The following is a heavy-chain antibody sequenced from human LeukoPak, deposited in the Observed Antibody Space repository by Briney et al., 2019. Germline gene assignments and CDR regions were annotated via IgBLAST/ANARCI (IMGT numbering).Heavy chain of an antibody. CDR1: GFTFSSYS. Sequence: PGGSLRLSCAASGFTFSSYSMNWVRQAPGKGLAWVSAVGPSGSTYYADSVKGRFTISRDNSKYTLYLQMNSPRVEDTAVYYCAKRGGTYRGFDYWGQGTLVTVSS. CDR3: AKRGGTYRGFDY. CDR2: VGPSGST. D-gene: IGHD1-26*01. V-gene: IGHV3-23*01. J-gene: IGHJ4*02.